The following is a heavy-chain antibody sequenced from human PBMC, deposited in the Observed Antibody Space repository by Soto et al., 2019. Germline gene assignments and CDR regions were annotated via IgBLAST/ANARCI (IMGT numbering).Heavy chain of an antibody. CDR1: GFTFRTYG. J-gene: IGHJ4*02. V-gene: IGHV3-30*18. CDR2: ISNDGSDK. CDR3: AKVRIAPAKPFYFDS. D-gene: IGHD6-13*01. Sequence: QVQLVESGGGVVQPGRSLRLSCAASGFTFRTYGMHWVRQAPGKGLEWLAVISNDGSDKYYADSVKGRFTISRDNSKDTLHLQMDSLKTEDTAVYYCAKVRIAPAKPFYFDSWGQGTLVTVSS.